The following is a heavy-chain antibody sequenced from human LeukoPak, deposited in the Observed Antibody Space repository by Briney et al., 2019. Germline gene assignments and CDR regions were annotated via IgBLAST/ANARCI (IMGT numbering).Heavy chain of an antibody. CDR1: GFTFSSYW. V-gene: IGHV3-7*01. CDR3: ARDIAVAGTDY. Sequence: GGSLRLSCAASGFTFSSYWMTWVRQAPGKGLEWVANVNQDGSEKYYVDSVKGRFTISRDNAKNSLYLQMNSLRAEDTAVYYCARDIAVAGTDYWGQGTLVTVSS. D-gene: IGHD6-19*01. J-gene: IGHJ4*02. CDR2: VNQDGSEK.